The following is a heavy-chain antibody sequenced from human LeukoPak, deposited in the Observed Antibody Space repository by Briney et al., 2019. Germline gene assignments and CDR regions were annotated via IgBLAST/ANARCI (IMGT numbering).Heavy chain of an antibody. D-gene: IGHD4-17*01. CDR1: GFTFSSYE. Sequence: GGSLRLSCAASGFTFSSYEMNWVRQAPGKGLEWVSYISSSGSTIYYADSVKGRFTISRDNAKNSLYLQMNSLRAEDMALYYCAKDTGRDLYYMDVWGKGTTVTVSS. CDR2: ISSSGSTI. V-gene: IGHV3-48*03. J-gene: IGHJ6*03. CDR3: AKDTGRDLYYMDV.